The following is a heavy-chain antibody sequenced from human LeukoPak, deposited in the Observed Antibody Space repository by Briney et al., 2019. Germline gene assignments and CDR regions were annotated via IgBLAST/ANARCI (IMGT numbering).Heavy chain of an antibody. Sequence: GGSLRLSCAASGFTFSTYAMSWVRQAPGKGVEWVSGINNGGTTYYADSVKGRFTISRDNSRSTLFLQMNSLRAEDTAIYYCAKPWGYFDWLPGPDYWGQGTLVTVSS. D-gene: IGHD3-9*01. CDR1: GFTFSTYA. CDR3: AKPWGYFDWLPGPDY. CDR2: INNGGTT. V-gene: IGHV3-23*01. J-gene: IGHJ4*02.